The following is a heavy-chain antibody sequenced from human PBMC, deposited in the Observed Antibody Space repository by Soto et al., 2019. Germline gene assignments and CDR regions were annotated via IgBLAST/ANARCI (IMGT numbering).Heavy chain of an antibody. CDR1: GGSFSGYY. Sequence: QVQLQQWGAGLLKPSGTLSLTCAVYGGSFSGYYWSWIRQPPGKGLEWIGEINHSGSTNYNPSLKSRVTISVDTTKNQFSRRLSSVTAADTAVYYWARGLRDGLDDWGQGTLVTVSS. CDR2: INHSGST. J-gene: IGHJ4*02. CDR3: ARGLRDGLDD. V-gene: IGHV4-34*01.